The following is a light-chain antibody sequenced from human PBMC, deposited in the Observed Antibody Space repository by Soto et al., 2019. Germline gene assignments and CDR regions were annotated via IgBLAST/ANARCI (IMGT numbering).Light chain of an antibody. CDR1: QGISTY. Sequence: DIQMTQSSSSLSASVGNRFTNPFRASQGISTYLNWYQQKPGKAPKLLIYDASTLESGVPSRFSGRGSGTEFTLTISSLQPDDFATYYCQQYNSYWTFGQGTKVDTK. V-gene: IGKV1-5*01. CDR2: DAS. J-gene: IGKJ1*01. CDR3: QQYNSYWT.